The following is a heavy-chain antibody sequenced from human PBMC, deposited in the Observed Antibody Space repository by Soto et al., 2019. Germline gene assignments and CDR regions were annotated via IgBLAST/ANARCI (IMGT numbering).Heavy chain of an antibody. CDR2: IYHSGST. Sequence: PSETLSLTCSVSGGSISSSNWWSWVRQPPGKGLEWIGEIYHSGSTNYNPSLKSRVTISVDKSKNQFSLKLSSVTAADTAMYYCARAASIAALPYYFDYWGQGTLVTVSS. CDR1: GGSISSSNW. V-gene: IGHV4-4*02. D-gene: IGHD6-6*01. J-gene: IGHJ4*02. CDR3: ARAASIAALPYYFDY.